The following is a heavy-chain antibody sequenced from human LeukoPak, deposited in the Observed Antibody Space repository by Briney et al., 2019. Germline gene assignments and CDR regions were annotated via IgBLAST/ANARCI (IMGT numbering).Heavy chain of an antibody. Sequence: GGSLRLSCAASGFAFSSYAMNWVRQAPGKGLEWVSLISGSGVSTYYADSVKGRFTISRDSSRNTLYLQMDSLRAEDTAIYYCATSPCSGGSCYSGYFDLWGQGILVTVSS. CDR2: ISGSGVST. D-gene: IGHD2-15*01. CDR1: GFAFSSYA. J-gene: IGHJ4*02. V-gene: IGHV3-23*01. CDR3: ATSPCSGGSCYSGYFDL.